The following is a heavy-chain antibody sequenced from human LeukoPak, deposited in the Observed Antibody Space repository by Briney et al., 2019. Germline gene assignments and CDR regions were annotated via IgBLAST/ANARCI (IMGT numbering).Heavy chain of an antibody. CDR2: IIPIFGTA. Sequence: SVKVSCKASGGTFSSYAISWVRQAPGQGLEWMGGIIPIFGTANYAQKFQGRVTITADESTSTAYMELSSLRSEDTAVYYCARAAPPKERWFDPWGQGTLVTVSS. CDR1: GGTFSSYA. J-gene: IGHJ5*02. CDR3: ARAAPPKERWFDP. D-gene: IGHD5-24*01. V-gene: IGHV1-69*01.